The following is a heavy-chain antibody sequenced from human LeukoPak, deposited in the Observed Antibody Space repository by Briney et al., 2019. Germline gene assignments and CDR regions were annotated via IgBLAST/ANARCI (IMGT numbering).Heavy chain of an antibody. CDR2: ISYDGTNK. CDR3: AKDLNYDFWSGLGN. Sequence: GRSLRLSCAVSGFTFSSYGMHWVRQAPGKGLEWMAVISYDGTNKYYADSVKGRFTISRDNSKNTLYLQMNSLRAEDTAVYYCAKDLNYDFWSGLGNWGQGNLVTVSS. D-gene: IGHD3-3*01. J-gene: IGHJ4*02. CDR1: GFTFSSYG. V-gene: IGHV3-30*18.